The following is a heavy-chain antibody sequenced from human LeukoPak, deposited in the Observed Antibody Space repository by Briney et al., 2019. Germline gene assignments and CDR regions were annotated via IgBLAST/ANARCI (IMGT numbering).Heavy chain of an antibody. V-gene: IGHV4-59*08. CDR2: ISYSGNT. J-gene: IGHJ6*02. Sequence: SETLPLTCTVSGGSISSYYWNWIRQPPGKGLEWIGYISYSGNTNYNPSLKTRVTISVDTSKNQFYLKLSSVTAADTAVYFCATYTRAAGGYYYYGMDVWGQGTTVTVSS. D-gene: IGHD6-13*01. CDR3: ATYTRAAGGYYYYGMDV. CDR1: GGSISSYY.